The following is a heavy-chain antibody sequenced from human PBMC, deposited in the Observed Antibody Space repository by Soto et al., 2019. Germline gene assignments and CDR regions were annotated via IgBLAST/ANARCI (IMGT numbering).Heavy chain of an antibody. Sequence: GGSLRLSCAASGFTFSSYAMTWVRQAPGKGLEWVSGISGSGGSTYCAASVKGRFTISRDNSKNTLYLQMNSLRDEDTAVYYCAKNLGAAYSSGWYDSWGQGTLVTVSS. D-gene: IGHD6-19*01. J-gene: IGHJ5*01. CDR2: ISGSGGST. CDR3: AKNLGAAYSSGWYDS. V-gene: IGHV3-23*01. CDR1: GFTFSSYA.